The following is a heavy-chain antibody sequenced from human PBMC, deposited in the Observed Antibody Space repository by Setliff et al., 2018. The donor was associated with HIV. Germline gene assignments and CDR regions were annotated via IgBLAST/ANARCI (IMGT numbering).Heavy chain of an antibody. D-gene: IGHD3-16*01. CDR2: INPNSADT. CDR1: GYKFTGYY. V-gene: IGHV1-2*02. Sequence: ASVKVSCKASGYKFTGYYLQWVRQAPGQGLEWVAWINPNSADTRIAQKFEGRVTMTWDTSLTTAYMELNSLSAEDTALYYCARDRRPVWGMDVWGQGTTVTVSS. CDR3: ARDRRPVWGMDV. J-gene: IGHJ6*02.